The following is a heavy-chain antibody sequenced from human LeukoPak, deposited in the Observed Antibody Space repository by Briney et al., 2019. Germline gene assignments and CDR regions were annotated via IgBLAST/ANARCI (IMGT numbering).Heavy chain of an antibody. CDR3: ARVVDSSGYYWPGFWGGQNYFDY. Sequence: ASVKVSCKASGYTLTSYDINWVRQATGQGLEWMGWMNPNSGNTGYAQKFQGRVTMTRNTSISTAYMELSSLRSEDTAVYYCARVVDSSGYYWPGFWGGQNYFDYWGQGTLVTVSS. D-gene: IGHD3-22*01. CDR1: GYTLTSYD. CDR2: MNPNSGNT. J-gene: IGHJ4*02. V-gene: IGHV1-8*01.